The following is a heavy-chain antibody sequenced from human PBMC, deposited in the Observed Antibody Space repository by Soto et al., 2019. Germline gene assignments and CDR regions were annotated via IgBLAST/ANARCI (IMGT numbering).Heavy chain of an antibody. CDR1: GYTFTSYY. Sequence: PRASVKVSCKASGYTFTSYYMHWVRQAPGQGLEWMGIINPSGGSTSYAQKFQGRVTMTRDTSTSTVYMELSSLRSEDTAVYYCARVTPSGRGRSGLGYWGQGTLVTVSS. D-gene: IGHD6-25*01. V-gene: IGHV1-46*01. CDR2: INPSGGST. J-gene: IGHJ4*02. CDR3: ARVTPSGRGRSGLGY.